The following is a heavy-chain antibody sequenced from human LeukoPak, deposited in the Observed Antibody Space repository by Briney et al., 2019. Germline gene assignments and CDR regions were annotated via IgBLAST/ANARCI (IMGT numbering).Heavy chain of an antibody. CDR2: ISWSSGSI. J-gene: IGHJ4*02. CDR1: GFTFDDYA. CDR3: ASLPRRGAPADY. D-gene: IGHD3-10*01. V-gene: IGHV3-9*01. Sequence: PGGSLRLSCAASGFTFDDYAMHWVRQAPGKGLEWVSGISWSSGSIGYADSVKGRFTISRDNAKNSLYLQMNSLRAEDTAVYYCASLPRRGAPADYWGQGTLVTVSS.